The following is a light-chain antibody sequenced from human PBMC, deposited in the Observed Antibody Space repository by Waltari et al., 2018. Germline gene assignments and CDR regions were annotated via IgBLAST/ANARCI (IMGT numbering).Light chain of an antibody. J-gene: IGKJ2*01. Sequence: DIQMTQSQSPLSASVGDRVTITCRASQSISNYLNWYQQKPGKAPKLLIYAAFHLQSGVPSRFSGSGSGTDFTLTISSLQPEDFATYYCQQSYNTPNTFGQGTKLEIK. CDR1: QSISNY. CDR2: AAF. CDR3: QQSYNTPNT. V-gene: IGKV1-39*01.